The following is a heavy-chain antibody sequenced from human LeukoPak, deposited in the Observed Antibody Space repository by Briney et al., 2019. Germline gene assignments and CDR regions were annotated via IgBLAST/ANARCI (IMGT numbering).Heavy chain of an antibody. CDR3: ARLSTSDTDGNYFDF. Sequence: SETLSLTCTVSGDSITRNTYYWVWVRQPPGKGLEWIGSINYSGRTFYSSSLKSRATISVDTFRNQFSLKVTSVTAADTAVYSCARLSTSDTDGNYFDFWGQGTLVTVSS. CDR2: INYSGRT. CDR1: GDSITRNTYY. J-gene: IGHJ4*02. V-gene: IGHV4-39*01. D-gene: IGHD1-1*01.